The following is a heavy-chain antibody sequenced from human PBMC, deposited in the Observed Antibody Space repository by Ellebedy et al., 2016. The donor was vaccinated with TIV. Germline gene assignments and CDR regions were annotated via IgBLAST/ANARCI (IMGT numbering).Heavy chain of an antibody. CDR1: GYTFTGYY. V-gene: IGHV1-2*04. CDR2: INPNSGGT. J-gene: IGHJ4*02. D-gene: IGHD2-21*01. CDR3: ARSDSFDY. Sequence: GESLKISXKASGYTFTGYYMHWVRQAPGQGLEWMGWINPNSGGTNYAQKFQGWVTMTRDTSISTAYMELSRLRSDDTAVYYCARSDSFDYWGQGTLVTVSS.